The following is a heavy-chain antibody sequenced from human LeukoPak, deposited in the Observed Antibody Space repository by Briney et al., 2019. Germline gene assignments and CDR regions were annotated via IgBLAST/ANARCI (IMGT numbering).Heavy chain of an antibody. J-gene: IGHJ4*02. Sequence: SVKVSCKASGGTFSSYAISWVRQAPGQGLEWMGRIIPILGIANHAQKFQGRVTITADKSTSTAYMELSSLRSEDTAVYYCARDRADVRGGDYWGQGTLVTVSS. D-gene: IGHD2-15*01. V-gene: IGHV1-69*04. CDR1: GGTFSSYA. CDR2: IIPILGIA. CDR3: ARDRADVRGGDY.